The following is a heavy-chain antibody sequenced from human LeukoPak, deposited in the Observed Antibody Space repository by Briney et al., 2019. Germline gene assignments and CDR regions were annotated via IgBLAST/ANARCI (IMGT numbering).Heavy chain of an antibody. D-gene: IGHD3-10*01. CDR3: AKDRPNFYETSGSYYKIKGDF. J-gene: IGHJ4*02. CDR2: ITSSGRTP. V-gene: IGHV3-23*01. CDR1: GFTFNTHA. Sequence: GGSLRLSCEASGFTFNTHAMSWVRQAPGKGLEWVASITSSGRTPYYTDSVRGRFTISRDNSKNTLYLQMNSLRGEDTAVYYCAKDRPNFYETSGSYYKIKGDFWGQGSLVTVSS.